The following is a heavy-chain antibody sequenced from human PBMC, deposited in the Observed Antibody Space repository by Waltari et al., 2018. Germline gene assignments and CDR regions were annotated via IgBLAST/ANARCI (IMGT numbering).Heavy chain of an antibody. V-gene: IGHV3-23*01. CDR1: GFTFNNFY. CDR2: ISGSGGTT. J-gene: IGHJ4*02. Sequence: EVELLESGGGLVQPGGTLRRACAASGFTFNNFYISWVRQAPGKGLEWVSAISGSGGTTYYADSVKGRFTISRDNSRNVLYLQMNTLSAEDTAVYYCAKDRCTDGQCYTYFDYWGQGALITVSS. D-gene: IGHD2-8*01. CDR3: AKDRCTDGQCYTYFDY.